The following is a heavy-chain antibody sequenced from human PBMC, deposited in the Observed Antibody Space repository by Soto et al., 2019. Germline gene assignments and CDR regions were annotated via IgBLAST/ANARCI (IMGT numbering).Heavy chain of an antibody. J-gene: IGHJ4*02. V-gene: IGHV4-59*01. CDR2: IYSSGST. D-gene: IGHD6-13*01. CDR3: ARVTSSWGLVSYFDY. Sequence: SETLSLTCTVSGGSISNYYWNWIRQSPGKGLEWIGYIYSSGSTHYNPSLQNRVTISIDTSKNQVSLKVNSVTAADTAVYYCARVTSSWGLVSYFDYWGQGTLVTVS. CDR1: GGSISNYY.